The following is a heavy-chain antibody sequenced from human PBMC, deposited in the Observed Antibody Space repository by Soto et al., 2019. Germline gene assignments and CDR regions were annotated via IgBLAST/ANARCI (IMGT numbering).Heavy chain of an antibody. CDR1: GFTFRSYG. Sequence: GALRISCAGSGFTFRSYGMTWVRQAPGKGLEWVSSIDDTGGGTFYTDSVKGRFTISRDNSKNTLYLQMNNMRAEDTAVYFCAKALLQSHYYASGTYYFDSWGQGTRVTVSS. J-gene: IGHJ4*02. CDR2: IDDTGGGT. D-gene: IGHD3-10*01. CDR3: AKALLQSHYYASGTYYFDS. V-gene: IGHV3-23*01.